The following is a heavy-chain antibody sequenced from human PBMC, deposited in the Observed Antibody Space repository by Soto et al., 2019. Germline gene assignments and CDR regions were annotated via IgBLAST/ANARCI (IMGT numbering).Heavy chain of an antibody. CDR1: GDSVSSVGFH. V-gene: IGHV4-30-4*01. CDR3: ARAPVGLDTISYVDY. Sequence: SETLSLPCTVSGDSVSSVGFHWDWLRPPPGKVLEWIGCIYHGRNTYYGPSLETRMHMSLDATRNHYSLRLTSVTAADTAVYFCARAPVGLDTISYVDYWGQGKLVTGS. CDR2: IYHGRNT. D-gene: IGHD3-3*01. J-gene: IGHJ4*02.